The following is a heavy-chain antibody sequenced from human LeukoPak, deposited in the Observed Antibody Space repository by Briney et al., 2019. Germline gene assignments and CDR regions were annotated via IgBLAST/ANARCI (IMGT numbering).Heavy chain of an antibody. J-gene: IGHJ5*02. D-gene: IGHD6-13*01. Sequence: SETLSLTCTVSGGSISSSSYYWGWIRQPPGKGLEWIGSIYYSGSTYYNPSLKSRVTISVDTSKNQFSLKLSSVTAADTAVYYCARHLDHGIAAPGRWFDPWGQGTLVTVSS. CDR3: ARHLDHGIAAPGRWFDP. CDR1: GGSISSSSYY. CDR2: IYYSGST. V-gene: IGHV4-39*01.